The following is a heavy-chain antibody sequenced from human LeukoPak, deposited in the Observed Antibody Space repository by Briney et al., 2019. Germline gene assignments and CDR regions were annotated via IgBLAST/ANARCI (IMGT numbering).Heavy chain of an antibody. CDR2: IIPIFGTA. Sequence: SVKVSCKASGGTFSSYAISWVRQAPGQGLEWMGGIIPIFGTANYAQKFQGRVTITTDESTSTAYMEPSSLRSEDTAVYYCARSNYYDSSGYYHNFDYWGQGTLVTVSS. J-gene: IGHJ4*02. D-gene: IGHD3-22*01. CDR1: GGTFSSYA. CDR3: ARSNYYDSSGYYHNFDY. V-gene: IGHV1-69*05.